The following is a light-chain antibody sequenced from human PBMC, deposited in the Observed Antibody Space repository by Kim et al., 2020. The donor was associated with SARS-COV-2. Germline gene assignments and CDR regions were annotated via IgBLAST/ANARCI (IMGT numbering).Light chain of an antibody. CDR3: GADHGSGSNFVVV. Sequence: ELTQPPSASASLGASVTLTCTLSSGYSNYKVDWYQQRPGKGPRFVMRVGTGGIVGSKGDGIPVRFSVLGSGLNRYLTIKNIQEEDESDYHCGADHGSGSNFVVVFGGGTQLTVL. J-gene: IGLJ2*01. CDR1: SGYSNYK. V-gene: IGLV9-49*01. CDR2: VGTGGIVG.